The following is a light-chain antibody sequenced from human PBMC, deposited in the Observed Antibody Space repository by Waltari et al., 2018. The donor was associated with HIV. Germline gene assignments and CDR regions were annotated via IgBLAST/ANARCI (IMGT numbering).Light chain of an antibody. Sequence: QSVLTQPPSVSAAPGQKVTISCPGSSSNIGNNYVSWYQQHQGHPPKLLPCRNNNRPAGISGRFSAARSGDAASLNITGLQPEDEADYYCTAWDSSLSAWVFGGGTKLTVL. V-gene: IGLV1-51*02. CDR2: RNN. CDR1: SSNIGNNY. CDR3: TAWDSSLSAWV. J-gene: IGLJ3*02.